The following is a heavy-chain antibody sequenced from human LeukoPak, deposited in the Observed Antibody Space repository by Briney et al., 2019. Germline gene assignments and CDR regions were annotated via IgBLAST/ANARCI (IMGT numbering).Heavy chain of an antibody. J-gene: IGHJ3*02. CDR2: ISGSGMTT. CDR3: AKVDITGTIPRAFDI. Sequence: GGSLRLSCAASGFTFSNYIMTWVRQAPGKGLEWVSAISGSGMTTYYADSVKGRFTISRDNSKNAVDLRLNSLRAEDTAVFYCAKVDITGTIPRAFDIWGQGTMVTVSS. V-gene: IGHV3-23*01. CDR1: GFTFSNYI. D-gene: IGHD1/OR15-1a*01.